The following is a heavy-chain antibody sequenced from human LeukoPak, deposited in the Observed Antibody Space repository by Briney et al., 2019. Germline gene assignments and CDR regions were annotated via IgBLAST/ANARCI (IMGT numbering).Heavy chain of an antibody. CDR2: ISSSSRYI. D-gene: IGHD6-13*01. V-gene: IGHV3-21*01. Sequence: GGSLRLSCAASGFTLSSYSMNRVRQAPGKGLEWVSSISSSSRYIYYADSVKGRFTISRDNAKNSLYLQMNSLRAEDTAVYYCARESAALSGLDYWGQGTLVTVSS. CDR1: GFTLSSYS. CDR3: ARESAALSGLDY. J-gene: IGHJ4*02.